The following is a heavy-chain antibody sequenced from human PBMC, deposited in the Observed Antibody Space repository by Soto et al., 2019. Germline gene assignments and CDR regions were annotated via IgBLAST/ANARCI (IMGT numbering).Heavy chain of an antibody. J-gene: IGHJ6*02. CDR3: ARVQSSSGWAYYYYGMDV. D-gene: IGHD6-19*01. V-gene: IGHV1-18*01. CDR2: ISAYNGNT. CDR1: GYTFTSYG. Sequence: ASVKVSCKASGYTFTSYGISWVRQAPGQGLEWMGLISAYNGNTNYAQKLQGRVTMTRDTSTSTVYIELSSLRSEDTAVYYCARVQSSSGWAYYYYGMDVWGQGTTVTVSS.